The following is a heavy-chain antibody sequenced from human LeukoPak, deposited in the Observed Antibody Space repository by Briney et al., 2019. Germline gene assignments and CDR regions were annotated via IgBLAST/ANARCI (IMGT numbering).Heavy chain of an antibody. V-gene: IGHV4-59*01. CDR3: ARGVPYFDPSGDIYIDAFDI. CDR1: GGSINDYY. D-gene: IGHD2-15*01. J-gene: IGHJ3*02. CDR2: IHSNGNT. Sequence: SETLSLTCTVSGGSINDYYWTWSRQTPGKRLEWLGYIHSNGNTSYSPSFKRRVIMSVDTSKNHCSLRLSSVTTADTAVYYCARGVPYFDPSGDIYIDAFDIWGQGTMVTVSS.